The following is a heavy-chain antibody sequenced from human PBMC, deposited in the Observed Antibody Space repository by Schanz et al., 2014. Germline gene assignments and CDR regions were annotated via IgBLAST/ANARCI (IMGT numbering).Heavy chain of an antibody. CDR3: ARDPLSGYCTSTSCYTLSDWFDP. V-gene: IGHV3-7*01. Sequence: VQLVESGGGVVQPGTSLRLSCAASGFTFSTYCMSWVRQAPGKGLEWVANIKQDESERSYVDSVKGRFTISRDNAKNSLYLQMNSLRAEDTAVYYCARDPLSGYCTSTSCYTLSDWFDPWGQGTLVTVSP. CDR2: IKQDESER. D-gene: IGHD2-2*02. CDR1: GFTFSTYC. J-gene: IGHJ5*02.